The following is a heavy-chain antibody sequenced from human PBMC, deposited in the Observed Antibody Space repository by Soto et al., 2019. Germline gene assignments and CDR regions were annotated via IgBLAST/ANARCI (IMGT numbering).Heavy chain of an antibody. CDR2: ISWNGAAT. D-gene: IGHD3-10*01. V-gene: IGHV3-9*01. Sequence: EVQLVESGGGLMKPGGSLRLSCAASGFTFDDYAIHWVRQAPGKGLEWVSGISWNGAATGYMNSVKGRFSISRDNTKNTLYLQMNSLRSEDPAVYYCANLPLYGSGFDCWGQGTLVTVSS. CDR3: ANLPLYGSGFDC. CDR1: GFTFDDYA. J-gene: IGHJ4*02.